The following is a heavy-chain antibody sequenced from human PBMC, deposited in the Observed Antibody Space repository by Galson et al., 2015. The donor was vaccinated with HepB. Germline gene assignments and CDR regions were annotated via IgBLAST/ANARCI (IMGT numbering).Heavy chain of an antibody. CDR1: GYTFTNYW. D-gene: IGHD2-15*01. CDR2: IYPGDSDT. V-gene: IGHV5-51*01. J-gene: IGHJ5*02. Sequence: QSGAEVKKPGESLKMSCKGSGYTFTNYWIGWVRQMPGKGLELMGIIYPGDSDTRYSPSFQGQVTISADKSIGTAYLQWSSLKASDTAMYYCARRLSCSGGSCYTGINWFDPWGQGTLVTVSS. CDR3: ARRLSCSGGSCYTGINWFDP.